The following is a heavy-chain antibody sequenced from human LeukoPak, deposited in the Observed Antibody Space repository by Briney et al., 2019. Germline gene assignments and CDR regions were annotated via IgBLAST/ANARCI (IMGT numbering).Heavy chain of an antibody. CDR2: LSSSSSYI. CDR1: GFTFNRYS. V-gene: IGHV3-21*01. D-gene: IGHD3-3*01. CDR3: ARDNGPYDFWSGYPVP. J-gene: IGHJ5*02. Sequence: NPGGAPRLSFSASGFTFNRYSMKPGRPAPGKGLGVGSSLSSSSSYIYYADSVKGRFTISRDNAKNSLYLQMNSLRAEDTAVYYCARDNGPYDFWSGYPVPWGQGTLVTVSS.